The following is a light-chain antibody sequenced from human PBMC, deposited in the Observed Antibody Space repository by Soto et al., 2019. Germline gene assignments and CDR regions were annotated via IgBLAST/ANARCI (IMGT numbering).Light chain of an antibody. V-gene: IGKV1-39*01. J-gene: IGKJ5*01. CDR3: QQSYTTPIT. CDR1: QTISSH. CDR2: AAS. Sequence: DIQMTQCPSSLSSWVRDRVIFTCRASQTISSHLNWYQQKPGKAPNLLVYAASSLQSGVPSRFTGSGSGTDFTLTISSLQPEDFATHFCQQSYTTPITFGQGTRLENK.